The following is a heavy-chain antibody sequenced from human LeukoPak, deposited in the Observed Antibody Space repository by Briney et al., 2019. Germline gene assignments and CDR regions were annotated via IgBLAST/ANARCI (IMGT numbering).Heavy chain of an antibody. J-gene: IGHJ6*03. V-gene: IGHV3-20*04. CDR1: GFTFDDHG. CDR2: IKWDGGRT. CDR3: ARDREGYQLPQMHHYYYMDV. Sequence: GGSLRLSCAASGFTFDDHGMSWVRQAPGKGLEWVSGIKWDGGRTGYADSVKGRFTISRDNAKNSLYLQMNSLRAEDTAVYYCARDREGYQLPQMHHYYYMDVWGKGTTVTISS. D-gene: IGHD2-2*01.